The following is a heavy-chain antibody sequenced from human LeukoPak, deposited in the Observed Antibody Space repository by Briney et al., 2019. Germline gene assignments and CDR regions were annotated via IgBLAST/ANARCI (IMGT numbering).Heavy chain of an antibody. CDR2: ISGSGGST. Sequence: VVSLGLSCAASGFTFSSYSMNWVRQAPGKGLKWVSAISGSGGSTYYADSVKGRFTISRDNSKNTLYLQMNSPRAEDTAVYYCAKDQTSGSYYWGQGTLVTVSS. J-gene: IGHJ4*02. CDR1: GFTFSSYS. D-gene: IGHD1-26*01. CDR3: AKDQTSGSYY. V-gene: IGHV3-23*01.